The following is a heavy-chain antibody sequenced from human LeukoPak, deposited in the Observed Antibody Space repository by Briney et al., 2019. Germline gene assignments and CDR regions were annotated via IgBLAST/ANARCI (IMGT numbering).Heavy chain of an antibody. CDR1: GGSISSSNW. D-gene: IGHD1-26*01. Sequence: TSETLSLTCAVSGGSISSSNWWSWVRQPPGKGLEWIGEIYHSGSTNYNPSLKSRVTISVDKSKNQFSLKLSSVTAADTAMYYCARHDQGGATTLDYWGQGTLVTVSS. V-gene: IGHV4-4*02. J-gene: IGHJ4*02. CDR2: IYHSGST. CDR3: ARHDQGGATTLDY.